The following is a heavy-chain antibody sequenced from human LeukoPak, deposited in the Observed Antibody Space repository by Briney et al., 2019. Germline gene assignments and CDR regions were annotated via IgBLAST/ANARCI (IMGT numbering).Heavy chain of an antibody. V-gene: IGHV4-4*07. J-gene: IGHJ4*02. CDR1: GGSISSYY. CDR2: IYASGST. Sequence: PSETLSLTCNVSGGSISSYYWSWIRQPAGKGLEWIGRIYASGSTNYSPSPKSRLTMSVDTSKNQFSLKLSSVTAADTAVYYCARENRDDGDNRGSFFDDWGQGTLVTVSS. D-gene: IGHD4-17*01. CDR3: ARENRDDGDNRGSFFDD.